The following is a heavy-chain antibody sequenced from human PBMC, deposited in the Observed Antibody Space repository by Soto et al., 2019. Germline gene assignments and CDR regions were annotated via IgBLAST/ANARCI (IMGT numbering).Heavy chain of an antibody. CDR3: ARGRSSSYNWFDP. V-gene: IGHV4-39*02. CDR1: GGSISSSSYY. J-gene: IGHJ5*02. Sequence: QLQLQESGPGLVKPSETLSLTCTVSGGSISSSSYYWDWIRQPPGKGLEWLGSIYYSGSTYYNPSLKSRVTISVDTSKNHFSLKLSSVTAADTAVYYCARGRSSSYNWFDPWGQGTLVTVSS. D-gene: IGHD6-6*01. CDR2: IYYSGST.